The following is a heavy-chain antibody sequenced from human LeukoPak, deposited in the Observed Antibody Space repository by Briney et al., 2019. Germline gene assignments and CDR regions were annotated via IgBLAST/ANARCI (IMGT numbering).Heavy chain of an antibody. CDR2: IYYSGST. V-gene: IGHV4-30-4*08. CDR1: GGSFSSGDYY. Sequence: SETLSLTCTVSGGSFSSGDYYWSWIRQPPGLGLEWIGYIYYSGSTYYNPSLKSRVTISVDTSKNQFSLKLSSVTAADTAVYYCARQRSVLLWFGELSPGYFDYWGQGTLVTVSS. D-gene: IGHD3-10*01. CDR3: ARQRSVLLWFGELSPGYFDY. J-gene: IGHJ4*02.